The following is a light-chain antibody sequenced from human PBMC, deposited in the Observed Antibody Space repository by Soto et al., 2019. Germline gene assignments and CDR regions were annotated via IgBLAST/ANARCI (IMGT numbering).Light chain of an antibody. CDR1: SSDVGAYNY. CDR3: SSYAGNNIYV. Sequence: QSVLTQPPSASGSPGQSVTISCTGSSSDVGAYNYVAWYQQRPGKAPKLMISDVNKRPSGVPDRFSGSKSGSTASLTVSGLQAEDEADYYCSSYAGNNIYVFGAGTKVTVL. J-gene: IGLJ1*01. V-gene: IGLV2-8*01. CDR2: DVN.